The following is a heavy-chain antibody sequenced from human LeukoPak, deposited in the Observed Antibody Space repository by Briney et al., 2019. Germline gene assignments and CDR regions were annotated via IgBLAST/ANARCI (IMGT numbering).Heavy chain of an antibody. D-gene: IGHD3-16*02. CDR1: GGSISSGDYY. CDR2: IYYSGST. J-gene: IGHJ4*02. CDR3: ARVVRGDYVWGSYRFDY. V-gene: IGHV4-30-4*08. Sequence: SQTLSLTCTVSGGSISSGDYYWRWIRQPPGKGLEWIGYIYYSGSTYYNPSLKSRVTISVDTSKNQFSLKLSSVTAADTAVYYCARVVRGDYVWGSYRFDYWGQGTLVTVSS.